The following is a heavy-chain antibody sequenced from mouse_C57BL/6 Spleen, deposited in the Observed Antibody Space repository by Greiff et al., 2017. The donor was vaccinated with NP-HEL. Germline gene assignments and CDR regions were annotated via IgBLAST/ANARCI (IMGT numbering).Heavy chain of an antibody. CDR3: ALITRNYFDY. V-gene: IGHV1-54*01. CDR2: INPGSGGT. J-gene: IGHJ2*01. CDR1: GYAFTNYL. D-gene: IGHD1-1*01. Sequence: QVQLQQSGAELVRPGTSVKVSCKASGYAFTNYLIEWVKQRPGQGLEWIGVINPGSGGTNYNEKFKGKATLTADKSSSTAYMQLSSLTSEDSAVYFCALITRNYFDYWGQGTTLTVSS.